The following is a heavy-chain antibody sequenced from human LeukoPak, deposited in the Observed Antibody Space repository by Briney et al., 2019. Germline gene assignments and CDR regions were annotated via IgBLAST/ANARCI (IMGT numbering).Heavy chain of an antibody. V-gene: IGHV1-2*02. J-gene: IGHJ5*02. CDR2: INPYSGGT. CDR1: GYTFTGNY. Sequence: GASVKVSCKASGYTFTGNYMHWVRQAPGQGLEWMGWINPYSGGTNYAQKFQGRVTMTRDTSISTAYMELSSLTSNDTAVYYCARVDPARWYNAWGQGTLVTVSS. CDR3: ARVDPARWYNA. D-gene: IGHD3-9*01.